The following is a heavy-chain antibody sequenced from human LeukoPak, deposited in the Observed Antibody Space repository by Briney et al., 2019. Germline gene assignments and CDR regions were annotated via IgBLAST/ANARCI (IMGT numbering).Heavy chain of an antibody. CDR3: ARTPGLKRGHYYYGMDV. D-gene: IGHD1-14*01. CDR2: INHSGST. Sequence: SETLSLTCAVYGGSFSGYYWSWIRQPPGKGLEWIGEINHSGSTNYNPSLKSRVTISVDTSKNQFSPKLSSVTAADTAVYYCARTPGLKRGHYYYGMDVWGQGTTVTVSS. V-gene: IGHV4-34*01. CDR1: GGSFSGYY. J-gene: IGHJ6*02.